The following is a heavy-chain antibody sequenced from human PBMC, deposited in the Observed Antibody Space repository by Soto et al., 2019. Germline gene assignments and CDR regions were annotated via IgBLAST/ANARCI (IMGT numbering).Heavy chain of an antibody. J-gene: IGHJ6*02. CDR2: ISYDGSNK. CDR3: ARGVTPTSIAARALGYYYGMDV. V-gene: IGHV3-30-3*01. CDR1: GFTFSSYA. D-gene: IGHD6-6*01. Sequence: GGSLRLSCAASGFTFSSYAMHWVRQAPGKGLEWVAVISYDGSNKYYADSVKGRFTISRDNSKNTLYLQMNSLRAEDTAVYYCARGVTPTSIAARALGYYYGMDVWGQGTTVTVSS.